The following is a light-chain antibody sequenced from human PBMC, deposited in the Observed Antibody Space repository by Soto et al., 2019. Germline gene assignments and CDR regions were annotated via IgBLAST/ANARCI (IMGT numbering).Light chain of an antibody. J-gene: IGKJ1*01. CDR1: QSISSN. CDR2: GAS. Sequence: ETVVTHPPVTLSVSAGERATLSCRASQSISSNLAWYQQKPGQAPRLLIYGASTRATGIPARFTGSGSGTDFTLTISRLEPEDFAVYYCQQYGSSPWTFGQGTKVDIK. CDR3: QQYGSSPWT. V-gene: IGKV3-20*01.